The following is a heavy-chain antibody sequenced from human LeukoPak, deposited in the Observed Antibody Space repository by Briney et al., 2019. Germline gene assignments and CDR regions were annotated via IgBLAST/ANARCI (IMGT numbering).Heavy chain of an antibody. V-gene: IGHV3-74*01. D-gene: IGHD3-10*01. J-gene: IGHJ4*02. CDR2: ISSDGTSP. CDR3: ARATGGVDY. Sequence: GGSLRLSCAASGFTFSSYWMHWVRQAPGKGLVWVSRISSDGTSPSYADSVKGRFTISRDNSKNTLYLQMNSLRAEDTAVYYCARATGGVDYWGQGTLVTVSS. CDR1: GFTFSSYW.